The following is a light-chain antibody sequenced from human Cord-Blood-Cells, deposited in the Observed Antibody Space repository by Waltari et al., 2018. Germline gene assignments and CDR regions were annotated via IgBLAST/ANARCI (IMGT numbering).Light chain of an antibody. Sequence: QSALTQPASVYGSPGQSITISCTGTGSDVGGYNYVSWYQQHPGKAPKLMIYDVSNRPSGVSNRFAGSKAGNTASLTISGLQAEDEADYYCSSYTSSSTWVFGGGTKLTVL. V-gene: IGLV2-14*03. J-gene: IGLJ3*02. CDR2: DVS. CDR3: SSYTSSSTWV. CDR1: GSDVGGYNY.